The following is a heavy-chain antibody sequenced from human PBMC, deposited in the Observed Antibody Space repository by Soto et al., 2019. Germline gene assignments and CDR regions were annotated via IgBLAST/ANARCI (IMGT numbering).Heavy chain of an antibody. V-gene: IGHV3-30-3*01. CDR3: ARDGTERMYYYYYGMDV. J-gene: IGHJ6*02. CDR1: GFTFSSFA. Sequence: PGGSLRLSCAASGFTFSSFAMPGSLQAQGKGLEVVAVISYDGSNKYYADSEKGRFTIYRDNSKNTLYLQMNSLRAEDTAVYYCARDGTERMYYYYYGMDVWGQGTTVTVSS. D-gene: IGHD1-26*01. CDR2: ISYDGSNK.